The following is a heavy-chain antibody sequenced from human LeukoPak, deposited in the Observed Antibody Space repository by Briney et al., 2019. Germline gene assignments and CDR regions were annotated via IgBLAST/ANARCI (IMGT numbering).Heavy chain of an antibody. CDR3: ARGGYSYGLDAFDI. J-gene: IGHJ3*02. CDR2: ISSSGSTI. V-gene: IGHV3-48*04. Sequence: AGGSLRLSCAASGFTFSSYSMNWVRQAPGKGLEWVSYISSSGSTIYYADSVKGRFTISRDNAKSSLYLQMNSLRAEDTAVYYCARGGYSYGLDAFDIWGQGTMVTVSS. CDR1: GFTFSSYS. D-gene: IGHD5-18*01.